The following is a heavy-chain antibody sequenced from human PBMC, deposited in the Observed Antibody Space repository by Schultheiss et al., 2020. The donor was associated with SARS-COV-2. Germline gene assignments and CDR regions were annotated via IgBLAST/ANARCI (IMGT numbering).Heavy chain of an antibody. J-gene: IGHJ5*02. CDR1: GGSFSGYY. D-gene: IGHD2-15*01. Sequence: TLSLTCAVYGGSFSGYYWSWIRQPPGKGLEWIGEINHSGSTNYNPSLKSRVTISVDTSKNQFSLKLSSVTAADTAVYYCARRSGGGFDPWGQGTLVTVAS. CDR2: INHSGST. CDR3: ARRSGGGFDP. V-gene: IGHV4-34*01.